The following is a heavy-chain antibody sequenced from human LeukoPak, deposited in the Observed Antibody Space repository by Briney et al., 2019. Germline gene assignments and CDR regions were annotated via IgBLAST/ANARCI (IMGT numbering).Heavy chain of an antibody. Sequence: GGSLRLSCAASGFTFSTFARIWVRQPPGKGLEWVSAISGSGDNTYYADSVKGRFTVSRDNSKNTLYVQMKSMRAEDTAVYYCAKDFVVVPGNVSYFDYWGQGTLVTVSS. J-gene: IGHJ4*02. CDR1: GFTFSTFA. CDR3: AKDFVVVPGNVSYFDY. CDR2: ISGSGDNT. D-gene: IGHD2-21*02. V-gene: IGHV3-23*01.